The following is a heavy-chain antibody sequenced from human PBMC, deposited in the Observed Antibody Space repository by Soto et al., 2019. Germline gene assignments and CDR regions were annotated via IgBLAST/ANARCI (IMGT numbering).Heavy chain of an antibody. CDR2: ISYDGSNK. CDR1: GFIISSYG. CDR3: ASCGGIASHGYDGSQAPYDY. Sequence: QVQLVESGGGVVQPGRSLRLSCAASGFIISSYGMHWVRQAPGKGLEWLAVISYDGSNKFYGDSVKGRLTISRDNSKNTLFLQVDSLRAEDTAVYYCASCGGIASHGYDGSQAPYDYWGQGTLVTVSS. D-gene: IGHD6-13*01. V-gene: IGHV3-30*03. J-gene: IGHJ4*01.